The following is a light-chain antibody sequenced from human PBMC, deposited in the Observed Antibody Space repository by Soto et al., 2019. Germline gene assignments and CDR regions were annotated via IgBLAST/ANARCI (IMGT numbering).Light chain of an antibody. J-gene: IGKJ1*01. CDR1: QTISSW. CDR3: QLDKSYSEA. Sequence: DIQMTQSPSTLSGSVGERVTMTCRASQTISSWLAWYQQKPGKAPKLLIYKASTLKSGVPSRFSGSGSGTEFTLTISSLQPDDFATYYCQLDKSYSEAFGQGTKVDIK. V-gene: IGKV1-5*03. CDR2: KAS.